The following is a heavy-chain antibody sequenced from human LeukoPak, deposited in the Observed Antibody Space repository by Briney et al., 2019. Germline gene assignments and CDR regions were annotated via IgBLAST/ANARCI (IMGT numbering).Heavy chain of an antibody. V-gene: IGHV3-30*02. CDR1: RFIFRTYG. Sequence: PGGSLRLSCAASRFIFRTYGMHWVRQAPGKGLEWVAFIQFDESSKNYADSVKGRFTISRDNSKNTVCLQVNSMRAENTDVYYCAKEDGTVVVSTFGDWGQGTLVTVSS. CDR3: AKEDGTVVVSTFGD. J-gene: IGHJ4*02. D-gene: IGHD3-22*01. CDR2: IQFDESSK.